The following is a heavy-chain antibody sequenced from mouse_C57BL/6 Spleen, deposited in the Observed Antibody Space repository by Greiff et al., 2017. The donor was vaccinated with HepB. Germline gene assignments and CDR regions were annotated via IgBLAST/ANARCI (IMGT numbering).Heavy chain of an antibody. CDR3: ARGRVSAGAMDY. CDR1: GYTFTSYW. V-gene: IGHV1-64*01. D-gene: IGHD6-1*01. Sequence: QVQLQQPGAELVKPGASVKLSCKASGYTFTSYWMHWVKQRPGQGLEWIGMIHPNSGSTNYNEKFKSKATLTVDKSSSTAYMQLSSLTSEDSAVYYCARGRVSAGAMDYWGQGTSVTVSS. CDR2: IHPNSGST. J-gene: IGHJ4*01.